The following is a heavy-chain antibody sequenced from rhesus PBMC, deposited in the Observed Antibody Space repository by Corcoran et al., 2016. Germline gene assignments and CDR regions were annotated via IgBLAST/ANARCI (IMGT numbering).Heavy chain of an antibody. CDR1: GGSISSSNW. CDR3: AREPYCSSTYCSSEGDGLDS. D-gene: IGHD2-15*01. J-gene: IGHJ6*01. Sequence: QVQLQESGPGLVKPSETLSLTCAVSGGSISSSNWWSWIRQPPGKGLEWIGYISGSSGSTYYNPSLNIRVTISTDTSKNLFSLKLSSVTAADTAVYYCAREPYCSSTYCSSEGDGLDSWGQGVVVTVSS. CDR2: ISGSSGST. V-gene: IGHV4-65*01.